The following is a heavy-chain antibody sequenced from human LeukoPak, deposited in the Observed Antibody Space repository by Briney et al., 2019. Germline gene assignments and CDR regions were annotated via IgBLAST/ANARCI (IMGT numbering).Heavy chain of an antibody. Sequence: SETLSLTCAVYGGSFSGYYWSWIRQPPGKGLEWIGEINHSESTHYTPSLKSRVTISVDTSKNQFSLKLSSVTAADTAVYYCARGSIAAAGTRWFDPWGQGTLVTVSS. V-gene: IGHV4-34*01. CDR2: INHSEST. CDR3: ARGSIAAAGTRWFDP. J-gene: IGHJ5*02. D-gene: IGHD6-13*01. CDR1: GGSFSGYY.